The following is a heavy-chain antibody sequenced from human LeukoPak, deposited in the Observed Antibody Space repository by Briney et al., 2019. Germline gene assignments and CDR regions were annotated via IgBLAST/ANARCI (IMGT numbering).Heavy chain of an antibody. CDR2: ISSSSSTI. CDR3: ARALRIGFDY. V-gene: IGHV3-48*03. D-gene: IGHD3-3*01. Sequence: GGSLRLSCAASGFTFSSYEMNWVRQAPGKGLEWVSYISSSSSTIYYADSVKGRFTISRDNAKNSLYLQMNSLRSEDTAAYYCARALRIGFDYWGQGTLVTVSS. J-gene: IGHJ4*02. CDR1: GFTFSSYE.